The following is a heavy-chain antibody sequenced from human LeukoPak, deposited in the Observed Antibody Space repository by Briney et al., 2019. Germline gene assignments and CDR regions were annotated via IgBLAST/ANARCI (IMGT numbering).Heavy chain of an antibody. V-gene: IGHV3-9*01. CDR2: LNWNSGGI. CDR1: GFTFDDYA. CDR3: ARSLPNFRGYGANHYNGDYFYYYMDV. J-gene: IGHJ6*03. Sequence: GSSLRLSCAASGFTFDDYAMHWVPQAPGKGPEWVSGLNWNSGGIVYADSVKGRFTISRDNANNFLYLQMNSLRPEDTALYYCARSLPNFRGYGANHYNGDYFYYYMDVWGKGTTVTISS. D-gene: IGHD5-12*01.